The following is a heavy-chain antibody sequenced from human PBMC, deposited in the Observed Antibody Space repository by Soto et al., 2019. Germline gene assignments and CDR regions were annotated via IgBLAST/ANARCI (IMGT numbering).Heavy chain of an antibody. V-gene: IGHV4-39*01. Sequence: QLQLQESGPGLVKPSETLSLTCTVSGGSISSSSYYWGWIRQPPGKGLEWIGSIYYSGSTYYNPSLKSRVTISVDTSKNLVSLKLSSVTAADTAVYYWARSLITIVTEADWGQGTLVTVSS. D-gene: IGHD2-21*01. CDR2: IYYSGST. CDR3: ARSLITIVTEAD. CDR1: GGSISSSSYY. J-gene: IGHJ4*02.